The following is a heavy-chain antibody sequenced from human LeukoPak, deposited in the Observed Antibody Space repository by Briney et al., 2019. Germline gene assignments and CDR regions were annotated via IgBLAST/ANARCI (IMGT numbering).Heavy chain of an antibody. D-gene: IGHD5-24*01. CDR2: ISTGSSYI. CDR3: ARDRLGVEMSTINRFDY. V-gene: IGHV3-21*01. CDR1: GFTFSIHW. J-gene: IGHJ4*02. Sequence: KAGGSLRLSCAASGFTFSIHWMSWVRQAPGKGLEWVSSISTGSSYIYYANSVKGRFTISRDNAKNSLYLQMNSLRAEDTAVYYCARDRLGVEMSTINRFDYWGQGTLVAVSS.